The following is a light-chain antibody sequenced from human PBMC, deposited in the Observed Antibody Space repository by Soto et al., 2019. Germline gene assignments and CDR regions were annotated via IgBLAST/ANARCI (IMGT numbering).Light chain of an antibody. J-gene: IGKJ1*01. CDR2: DAS. Sequence: DIQMTQSPSTLSASVGARVTITCRASHSISSWLAWYRQKPGKAPEVLIYDASRLQSGVPSRFSGSESGTEFTLTISGLQPDDFATYYCQQYTSPTTFGQGTKVEIK. CDR1: HSISSW. CDR3: QQYTSPTT. V-gene: IGKV1-5*01.